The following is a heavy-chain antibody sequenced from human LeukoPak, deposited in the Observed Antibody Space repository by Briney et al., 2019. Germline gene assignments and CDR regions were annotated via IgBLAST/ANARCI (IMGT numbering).Heavy chain of an antibody. V-gene: IGHV4-4*09. Sequence: SETLSLTCTVSGGSISSYYWSWIRQPPGKGLEWIGYIYTSGSTNYNPSLKSRVTISVDTSKNQFSLKLSSVTAADTAVYYCARVEPAATEPWFDLWGQGTLVTVSS. CDR2: IYTSGST. J-gene: IGHJ5*02. D-gene: IGHD2-2*01. CDR3: ARVEPAATEPWFDL. CDR1: GGSISSYY.